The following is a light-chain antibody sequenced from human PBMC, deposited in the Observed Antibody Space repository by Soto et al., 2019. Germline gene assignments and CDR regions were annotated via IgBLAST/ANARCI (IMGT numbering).Light chain of an antibody. V-gene: IGKV1-12*01. Sequence: DIQMTQSPSSVSASVGDRVTITCRASQGISSWLAWYQQKPEKAPKLVIYDASSLQSGVPSRFSGSGSGTEFTLTISGLLPEDFATYHCQQLNTLPFTFGQGTRLEIK. J-gene: IGKJ5*01. CDR3: QQLNTLPFT. CDR1: QGISSW. CDR2: DAS.